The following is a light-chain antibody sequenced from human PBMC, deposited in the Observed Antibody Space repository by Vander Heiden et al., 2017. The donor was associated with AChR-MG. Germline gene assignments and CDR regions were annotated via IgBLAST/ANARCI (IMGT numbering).Light chain of an antibody. Sequence: SALPQPPPVSRSPALSITIAGTGASSDFGAYKYVAWYQLHPGKAPKLLIYDVAKWPSGVSTRFSGSRSGNTASLTISALQAEDEADYYCSSYVLSSASWIFGGGTKLTVL. J-gene: IGLJ2*01. CDR1: SSDFGAYKY. CDR2: DVA. V-gene: IGLV2-14*03. CDR3: SSYVLSSASWI.